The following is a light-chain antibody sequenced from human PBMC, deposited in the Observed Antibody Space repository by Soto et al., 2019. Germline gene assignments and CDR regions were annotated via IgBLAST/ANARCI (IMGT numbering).Light chain of an antibody. CDR3: QQYNNWWT. Sequence: EIVMNKSPATRSGKPGERATLSCRASQIVSSNLACYQQKPGQAPRLLIYGASTRATGIPARFSGSGSGTEFTLTISSLQSEDFAVYYCQQYNNWWTFGQGTKVDI. CDR1: QIVSSN. V-gene: IGKV3-15*01. J-gene: IGKJ1*01. CDR2: GAS.